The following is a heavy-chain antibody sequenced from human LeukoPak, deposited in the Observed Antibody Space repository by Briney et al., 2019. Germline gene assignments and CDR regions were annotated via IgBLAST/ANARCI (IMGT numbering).Heavy chain of an antibody. J-gene: IGHJ4*02. D-gene: IGHD3-3*01. CDR2: ISGSGGST. Sequence: GGSLRLSCAASGFTFSSYAMSWVRQAPGKGLEWVSAISGSGGSTYYADTVKGRFTISRDNSKNTLYLQMNSLRAEDTAVYYCFTYYDFWSGFFDYWGQGTLVTVSS. V-gene: IGHV3-23*01. CDR3: FTYYDFWSGFFDY. CDR1: GFTFSSYA.